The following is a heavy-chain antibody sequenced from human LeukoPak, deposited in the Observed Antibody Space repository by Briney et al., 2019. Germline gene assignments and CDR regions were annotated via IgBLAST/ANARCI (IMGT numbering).Heavy chain of an antibody. CDR3: ARTYYYDSSGYYYVPYYYGMDV. D-gene: IGHD3-22*01. CDR2: IYYSGST. V-gene: IGHV4-59*08. CDR1: GGSISIYY. J-gene: IGHJ6*02. Sequence: SETLSLTCTVSGGSISIYYRSWIRQPPGKGLEWIGYIYYSGSTNYNPSLKSRVTISVDTSKNQFSLKLSSVTAADTAVYYCARTYYYDSSGYYYVPYYYGMDVWGQGTTVTVSS.